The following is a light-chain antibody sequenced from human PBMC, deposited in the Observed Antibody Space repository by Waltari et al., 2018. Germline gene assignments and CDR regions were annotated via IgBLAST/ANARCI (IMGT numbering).Light chain of an antibody. CDR1: SSDVGGYNY. CDR2: DVT. CDR3: CSLAGGSLCWV. V-gene: IGLV2-11*01. J-gene: IGLJ3*02. Sequence: QAALTQPRPVSGSPGQSVTISCTGTSSDVGGYNYVSWYQHHPRKAPKLIIYDVTKRPPGGPHRCSASKTANTASLTISGLQADDDADYYCCSLAGGSLCWVFGGGTKLTVL.